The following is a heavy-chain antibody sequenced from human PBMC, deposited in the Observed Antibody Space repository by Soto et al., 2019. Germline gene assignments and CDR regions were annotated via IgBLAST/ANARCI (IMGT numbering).Heavy chain of an antibody. D-gene: IGHD6-25*01. CDR1: GFTFRTYA. Sequence: QVQIVESGGGVVQPGGPLTLSCAASGFTFRTYAMHWVRQAPGKGMEWVADFWADGSKKVYADSVKGRFSISRDNSQNRFSLHMNSLRAEDTAIYYCAGDPAASGFALEIWCLGTMVTVSS. CDR2: FWADGSKK. CDR3: AGDPAASGFALEI. V-gene: IGHV3-33*01. J-gene: IGHJ3*02.